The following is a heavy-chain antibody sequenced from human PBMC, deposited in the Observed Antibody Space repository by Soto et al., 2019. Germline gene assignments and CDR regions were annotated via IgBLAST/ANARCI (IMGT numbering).Heavy chain of an antibody. D-gene: IGHD2-2*01. V-gene: IGHV5-51*01. CDR3: PSREQYKMLYYYYGMDV. CDR1: GYSFTSYW. J-gene: IGHJ6*02. Sequence: GESLKISCKGSGYSFTSYWIGWVRQMPGKGLEWMGIIYPGDSDTRYSPSFQGQVTISADKSISTAYLQWSSLKASDTAMYYCPSREQYKMLYYYYGMDVWGQGTTVTVSS. CDR2: IYPGDSDT.